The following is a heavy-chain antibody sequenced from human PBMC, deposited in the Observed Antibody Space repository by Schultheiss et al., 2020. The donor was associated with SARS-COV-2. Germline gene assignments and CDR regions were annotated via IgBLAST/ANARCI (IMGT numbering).Heavy chain of an antibody. Sequence: GGSLRLSCAASGFTFSSYGMHWVRQAPGKGLEWVAVIWYDGSNKYYADSVKGRFTISRDNSKNTLYLQMNSLRAEDTAVYYCAKDRSGYEDYYYYGMDVWGQGTTVTVSS. V-gene: IGHV3-30*02. J-gene: IGHJ6*02. CDR2: IWYDGSNK. CDR1: GFTFSSYG. D-gene: IGHD5-12*01. CDR3: AKDRSGYEDYYYYGMDV.